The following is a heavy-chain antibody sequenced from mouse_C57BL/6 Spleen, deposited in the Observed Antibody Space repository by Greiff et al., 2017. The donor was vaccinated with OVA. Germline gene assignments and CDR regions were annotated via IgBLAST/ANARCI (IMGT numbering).Heavy chain of an antibody. CDR1: GFSLTSYA. V-gene: IGHV2-9-1*01. CDR2: IWTGGGT. Sequence: VKLVESGPGLVAPSQSLSITCTVSGFSLTSYAISWVRQPPGKGLEWLGVIWTGGGTNYNSALKSRLSISKDNSKSQVFLKMNSLQTDDTARYYCARHITTVVAGENYYFDYWGQGTTLTVSS. J-gene: IGHJ2*01. D-gene: IGHD1-1*01. CDR3: ARHITTVVAGENYYFDY.